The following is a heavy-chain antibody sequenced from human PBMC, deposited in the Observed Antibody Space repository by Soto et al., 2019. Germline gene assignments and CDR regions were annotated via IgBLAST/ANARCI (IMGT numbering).Heavy chain of an antibody. D-gene: IGHD3-3*01. CDR3: ARDANYDFWSGYYTPNWFDP. Sequence: GGSLRLSCAASGFTFSSYWMHWVRQAPGKGLVWVSRINSDGSSTSYADSVKGRFTISRDNAKNTLYLQMNSLRAEDTAVYYCARDANYDFWSGYYTPNWFDPWGQGTLVTVSS. V-gene: IGHV3-74*01. CDR1: GFTFSSYW. CDR2: INSDGSST. J-gene: IGHJ5*02.